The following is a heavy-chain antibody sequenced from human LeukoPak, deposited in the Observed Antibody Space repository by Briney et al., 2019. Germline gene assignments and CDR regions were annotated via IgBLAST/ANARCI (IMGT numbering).Heavy chain of an antibody. D-gene: IGHD5-18*01. CDR3: ARFKKADTVLDY. Sequence: GGSLRLSCAASGFTFSSYEMNWVRQAPGKGLEWVSYISSSGSTIYYADSVKGRFTISRDNAKNSLYLQMNSLRAEDTALYYRARFKKADTVLDYWGQGTLVTVSS. V-gene: IGHV3-48*03. J-gene: IGHJ4*02. CDR1: GFTFSSYE. CDR2: ISSSGSTI.